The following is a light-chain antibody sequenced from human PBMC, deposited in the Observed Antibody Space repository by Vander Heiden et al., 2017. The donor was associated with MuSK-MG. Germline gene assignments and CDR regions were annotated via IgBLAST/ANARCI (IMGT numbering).Light chain of an antibody. CDR2: DAS. V-gene: IGKV3-11*01. CDR1: QSVSSY. CDR3: QQRSNGPPWYT. Sequence: EIVLTQSPATLSLSPGERATLSCRASQSVSSYLAWYQQKPGQAPRLLIYDASNRATGIQARFSGSGYGTDFTLTISSLEPEDFAVYYCQQRSNGPPWYTFGQGTKMEIK. J-gene: IGKJ2*01.